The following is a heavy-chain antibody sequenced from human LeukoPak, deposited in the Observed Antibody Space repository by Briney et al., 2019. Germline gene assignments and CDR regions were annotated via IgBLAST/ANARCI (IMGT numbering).Heavy chain of an antibody. J-gene: IGHJ4*02. Sequence: GGSLRLPCAASGLTVSSNYMSWVRQAPGKGLEWVSVIYSDVSTYYADSVRGRFTISRDNSKNTVYLQMNSLRAEDTAVYYCAREGRGALTTSRYFDYWGQGTLVTVSS. V-gene: IGHV3-53*01. CDR3: AREGRGALTTSRYFDY. D-gene: IGHD4/OR15-4a*01. CDR2: IYSDVST. CDR1: GLTVSSNY.